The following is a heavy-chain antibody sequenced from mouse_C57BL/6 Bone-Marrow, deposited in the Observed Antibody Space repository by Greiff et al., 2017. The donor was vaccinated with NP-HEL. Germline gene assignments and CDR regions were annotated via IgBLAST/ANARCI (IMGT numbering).Heavy chain of an antibody. V-gene: IGHV1-81*01. CDR2: IYPRSGNT. J-gene: IGHJ2*01. CDR1: GYTFTSYG. Sequence: VQVVESGAELARPGASVKLSCKASGYTFTSYGISWVKQRTGQGLEWIGEIYPRSGNTYYNEKVKGKATLTADKSSSTAYMELRSLTSEDSAVYFCAREVIDYFDYWGQGTTLTVSS. CDR3: AREVIDYFDY. D-gene: IGHD2-13*01.